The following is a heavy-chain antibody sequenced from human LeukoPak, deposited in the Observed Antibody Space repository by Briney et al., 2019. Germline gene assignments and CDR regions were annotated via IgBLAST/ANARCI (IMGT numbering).Heavy chain of an antibody. CDR1: GYTFTSYA. CDR3: ASSSWYRGGGYVDY. J-gene: IGHJ4*02. D-gene: IGHD6-13*01. CDR2: INAGNGNT. Sequence: ASVTVSCKASGYTFTSYAMHWVRQAPGQRLEWMGWINAGNGNTKYSQEFQGRVTITADKSTSTAYMELSSLRSEDTAVYYCASSSWYRGGGYVDYWGQGTLVTVSS. V-gene: IGHV1-3*03.